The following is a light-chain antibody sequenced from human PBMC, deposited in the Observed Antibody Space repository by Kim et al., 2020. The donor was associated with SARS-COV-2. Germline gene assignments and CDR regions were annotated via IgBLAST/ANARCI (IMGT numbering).Light chain of an antibody. CDR3: QQYGSAPMYT. Sequence: EIVLTQSPGTLSLSPGESATLSCRASQSVSSNYLAWYQQKPGQAPSLLIFGASTRATGIPDRFSGSGSGTDFTLTISRLEPEDFAVYYCQQYGSAPMYTFGQGTKLEI. CDR1: QSVSSNY. CDR2: GAS. V-gene: IGKV3-20*01. J-gene: IGKJ2*01.